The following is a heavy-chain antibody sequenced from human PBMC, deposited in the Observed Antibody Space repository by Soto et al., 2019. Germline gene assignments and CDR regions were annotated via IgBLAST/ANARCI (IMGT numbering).Heavy chain of an antibody. CDR1: GGSISSSSYF. J-gene: IGHJ6*02. Sequence: QLQLQESGPGLVKPSETLPLTCTVSGGSISSSSYFWGWIRQPPGKGLEWIGSIYYSGNTYYNPSLKSRVTISVDTSKNQFTLKLSSVTATDTAVYYCARYFMGYSGSYHPYYYYGMDVWGQGTTVTVSS. D-gene: IGHD3-10*01. CDR2: IYYSGNT. V-gene: IGHV4-39*01. CDR3: ARYFMGYSGSYHPYYYYGMDV.